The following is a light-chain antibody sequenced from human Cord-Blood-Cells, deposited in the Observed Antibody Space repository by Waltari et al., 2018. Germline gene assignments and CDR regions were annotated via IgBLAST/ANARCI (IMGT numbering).Light chain of an antibody. CDR3: QQRSNWLLT. CDR1: QSVSSY. V-gene: IGKV3-11*01. J-gene: IGKJ4*01. CDR2: DAS. Sequence: EIVLTQSQATLSLSPGERATLSCRASQSVSSYLAWYQHKPGQAPRLLIYDASNRATGIPARFSGSGSGTDFTLTISSLEPEDFAVYYCQQRSNWLLTFGGGTKVEIK.